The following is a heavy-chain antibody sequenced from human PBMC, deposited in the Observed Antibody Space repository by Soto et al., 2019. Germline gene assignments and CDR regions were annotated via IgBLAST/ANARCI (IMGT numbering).Heavy chain of an antibody. CDR1: GGTFDRHT. Sequence: SVKVSCKASGGTFDRHTINWVRQAPGQGLEWMGGIIPIFSTPKYAQKFQGRVMLTADKSTSTAYMELSSLRYEDTAVYYCARGFPRIAVAHWFDPWGQGTLVTVSS. CDR2: IIPIFSTP. D-gene: IGHD6-19*01. J-gene: IGHJ5*02. CDR3: ARGFPRIAVAHWFDP. V-gene: IGHV1-69*06.